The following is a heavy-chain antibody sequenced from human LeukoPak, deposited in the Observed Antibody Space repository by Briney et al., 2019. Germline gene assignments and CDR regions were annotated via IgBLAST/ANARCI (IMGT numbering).Heavy chain of an antibody. Sequence: SETLSLTCAVYGGSFSGYYWSWIRQPPGKELEWIGEINHSGSTNYNPSLKSRVTISVDTSKNQFSLKLSSVTAADTAVYYCARGGVLWFGDPNMKYYFDYWGQGTLVTVSS. CDR2: INHSGST. V-gene: IGHV4-34*01. J-gene: IGHJ4*02. CDR1: GGSFSGYY. D-gene: IGHD3-10*01. CDR3: ARGGVLWFGDPNMKYYFDY.